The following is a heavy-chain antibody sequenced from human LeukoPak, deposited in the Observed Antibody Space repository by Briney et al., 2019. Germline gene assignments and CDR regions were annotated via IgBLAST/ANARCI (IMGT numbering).Heavy chain of an antibody. CDR3: ARGIDDFWSGYYFDY. Sequence: GGSLRLSCAASGFTFTNAWMNWVRQAPGKGLEWVSSISSSSSYIYYADSVKGRFTISRDNAKNSLYLQMNSLRAEDTAVYYCARGIDDFWSGYYFDYWGQGTPVTVSS. V-gene: IGHV3-21*01. J-gene: IGHJ4*02. CDR2: ISSSSSYI. CDR1: GFTFTNAW. D-gene: IGHD3-3*01.